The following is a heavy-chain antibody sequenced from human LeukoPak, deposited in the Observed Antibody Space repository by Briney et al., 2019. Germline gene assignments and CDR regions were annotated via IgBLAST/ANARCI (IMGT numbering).Heavy chain of an antibody. CDR3: ARVGGGDWYYFDY. V-gene: IGHV1-2*02. D-gene: IGHD2-21*02. Sequence: ASVKVSCKASGYTLTDYYAHWVRQAPGQGLEWMGWINCNTGVTNYAQKFQGRVTMTRDTSISTAYMELSRLRSDDTAVYYCARVGGGDWYYFDYWGQGTLVTVSS. CDR2: INCNTGVT. J-gene: IGHJ4*02. CDR1: GYTLTDYY.